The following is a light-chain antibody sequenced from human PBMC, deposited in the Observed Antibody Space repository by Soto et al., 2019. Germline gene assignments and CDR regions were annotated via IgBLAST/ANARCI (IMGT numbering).Light chain of an antibody. V-gene: IGLV2-23*02. CDR3: CSYAGSSTWV. J-gene: IGLJ3*02. Sequence: QSALTQPASVSGSPGQSITISCTGTRSDVGGYNHVSWYQQHPGKAPKLMIYDVNKRPSGVSNHFSGSKSGNTASLTISGLQVEDEADYYCCSYAGSSTWVXGGGTKVTVL. CDR2: DVN. CDR1: RSDVGGYNH.